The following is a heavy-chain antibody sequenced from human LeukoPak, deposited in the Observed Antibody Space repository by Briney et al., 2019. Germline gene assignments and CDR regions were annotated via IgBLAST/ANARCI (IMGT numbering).Heavy chain of an antibody. CDR3: ARGYCSGGSCPNH. D-gene: IGHD2-15*01. Sequence: GGSLRLSCAASGFTFSSCSMNWVCQAPGKGLEWVSYIRSSSSTIYYADSVKGRFTISRDNAKNSLYLQMNSLRAEDTAVYYCARGYCSGGSCPNHWGQGTLVTVSS. V-gene: IGHV3-48*01. CDR2: IRSSSSTI. J-gene: IGHJ5*02. CDR1: GFTFSSCS.